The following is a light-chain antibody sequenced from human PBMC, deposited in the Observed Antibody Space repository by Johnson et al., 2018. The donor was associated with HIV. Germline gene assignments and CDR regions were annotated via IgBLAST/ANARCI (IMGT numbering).Light chain of an antibody. J-gene: IGLJ1*01. CDR2: ENN. CDR1: SSNTGNNY. CDR3: ATWDSSLSTYV. V-gene: IGLV1-51*02. Sequence: QSVLTQPPSVSAAPGQKVTISCSGSSSNTGNNYVSWYQQLPGTAPKLLIYENNKRPSGIPDRFSGSKSGTSATLGITGLQTGDEADYCCATWDSSLSTYVFGTGTKVTVL.